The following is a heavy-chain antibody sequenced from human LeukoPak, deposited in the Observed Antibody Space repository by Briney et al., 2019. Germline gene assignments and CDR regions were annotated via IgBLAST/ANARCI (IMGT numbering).Heavy chain of an antibody. CDR3: AKDNSPTMVRGVAHDY. J-gene: IGHJ4*02. V-gene: IGHV3-23*01. Sequence: GGSLRLSCAASGFTFSSYGMSWVRQAPGKGLEWVSAISGSSGSTYYADSVKGRFTISRDNSKNTLYLQMNSLRAEDTAVYYCAKDNSPTMVRGVAHDYWGQGTLVTVSS. D-gene: IGHD3-10*01. CDR1: GFTFSSYG. CDR2: ISGSSGST.